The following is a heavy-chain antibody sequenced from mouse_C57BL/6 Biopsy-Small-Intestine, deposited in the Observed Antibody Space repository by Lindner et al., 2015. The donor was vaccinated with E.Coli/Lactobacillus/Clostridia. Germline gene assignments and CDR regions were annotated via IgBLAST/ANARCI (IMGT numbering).Heavy chain of an antibody. D-gene: IGHD2-3*01. CDR1: GFTFSDYG. Sequence: VQLQESGGGLVKPGGSRKLSCAASGFTFSDYGMHWVCQAPEKGLEWVAYISRGSSTIYYADTVKGRFTISRDNAKNTLFLQMTSLRSEDTAMYYCARRPYDGYYMDYWGQGTSVTVSS. CDR3: ARRPYDGYYMDY. J-gene: IGHJ4*01. CDR2: ISRGSSTI. V-gene: IGHV5-17*01.